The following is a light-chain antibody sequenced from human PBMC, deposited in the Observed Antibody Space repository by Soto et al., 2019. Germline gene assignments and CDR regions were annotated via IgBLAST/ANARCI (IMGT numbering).Light chain of an antibody. CDR1: PRVSSSY. V-gene: IGKV3-15*01. CDR3: QQYGNWPLT. CDR2: GAT. Sequence: EIVVTTCSGTLSLSPGQRSTLSCMARPRVSSSYLAWYQQKPGQAPRLLIHGATTRATGIPARFSGSGSGTEFTLTINSLQSEDCAAYYCQQYGNWPLTFGGGTKVDIK. J-gene: IGKJ4*01.